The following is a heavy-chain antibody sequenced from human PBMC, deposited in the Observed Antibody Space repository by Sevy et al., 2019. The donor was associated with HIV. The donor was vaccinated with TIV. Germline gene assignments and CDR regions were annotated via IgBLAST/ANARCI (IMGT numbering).Heavy chain of an antibody. Sequence: GGSLRLSCAASGFTFSSYAMHWVRQAPGKGLEWVAVISYDGSNKYYADSVKGRFTISRDNPKNTLYLQMNSLRAEDTAVYYCVRDRDIVVVTAIPDIEYYFDYWGQGTLVTVSS. CDR1: GFTFSSYA. D-gene: IGHD2-21*02. J-gene: IGHJ4*02. V-gene: IGHV3-30-3*01. CDR2: ISYDGSNK. CDR3: VRDRDIVVVTAIPDIEYYFDY.